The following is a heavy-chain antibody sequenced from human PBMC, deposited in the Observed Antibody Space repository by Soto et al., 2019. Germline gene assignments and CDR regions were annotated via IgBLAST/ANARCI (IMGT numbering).Heavy chain of an antibody. V-gene: IGHV1-18*01. CDR1: GYTFTSYG. CDR2: ISAYNGNT. CDR3: AQDSSGYWGFDL. D-gene: IGHD3-22*01. J-gene: IGHJ3*01. Sequence: GASVKVSCKASGYTFTSYGISWVRQAPGQGIEWMGWISAYNGNTKYAQKLQGRVTMTTDTSTSTAYMELRSLRSDDTAVYYCAQDSSGYWGFDLWGQGTMVTVSS.